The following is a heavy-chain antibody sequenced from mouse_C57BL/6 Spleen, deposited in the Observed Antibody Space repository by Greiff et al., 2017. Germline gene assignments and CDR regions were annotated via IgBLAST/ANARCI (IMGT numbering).Heavy chain of an antibody. Sequence: EVQGVESGPELVKPGASVKISCTASGYSFTGYYMNWVKQSPEKSLEWIGEINPSTGGTTYNQKFKAKATLSVDKSTSTAYMQLKSLTSEDSAVYYCARGIYGSRYDYAMDYWGQATSVTASS. CDR1: GYSFTGYY. J-gene: IGHJ4*01. D-gene: IGHD1-1*01. CDR3: ARGIYGSRYDYAMDY. CDR2: INPSTGGT. V-gene: IGHV1-42*01.